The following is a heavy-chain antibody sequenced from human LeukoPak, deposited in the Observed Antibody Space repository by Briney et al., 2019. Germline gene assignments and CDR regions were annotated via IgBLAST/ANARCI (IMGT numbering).Heavy chain of an antibody. J-gene: IGHJ5*02. CDR2: FDPEDGET. CDR3: ATLPGIAAAGPLFWFDP. CDR1: GYTLTELS. V-gene: IGHV1-24*01. Sequence: ASVKVSCKVSGYTLTELSMHWVRQAPGKGLEWMGGFDPEDGETIYAQKFQGRVTMTEDTSTDTAYMELSSLRSEDTAVYYCATLPGIAAAGPLFWFDPWGQGTLVTVAS. D-gene: IGHD6-13*01.